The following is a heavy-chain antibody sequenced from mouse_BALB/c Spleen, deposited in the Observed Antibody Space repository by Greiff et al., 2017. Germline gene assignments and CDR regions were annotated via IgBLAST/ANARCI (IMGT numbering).Heavy chain of an antibody. Sequence: ESGPGLVKPSQSLSLTCSVTGYSITSGYYWNWIRQFPGNKLEWMGYISYDGSNNYNPSLKNRISITRDTSKNQFFLKLNSVTTEDTATYYCARDSDRYGFAYWGQGTLVTVSA. J-gene: IGHJ3*01. CDR1: GYSITSGYY. CDR2: ISYDGSN. V-gene: IGHV3-6*02. CDR3: ARDSDRYGFAY. D-gene: IGHD2-14*01.